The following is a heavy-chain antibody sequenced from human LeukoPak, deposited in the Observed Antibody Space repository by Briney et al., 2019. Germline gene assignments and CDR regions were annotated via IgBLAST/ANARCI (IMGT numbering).Heavy chain of an antibody. CDR3: AKEKRLRFLEWLSHRDAFDI. Sequence: GGSLRLSCVDSGFTFSNYWMHWVRQAPGKGLVWVSRINIDGTSTIYADSVKGRFTISRDISENTLYLQMNSLRAEDTAVYYCAKEKRLRFLEWLSHRDAFDIWGQGTMVTVSS. D-gene: IGHD3-3*01. CDR2: INIDGTST. J-gene: IGHJ3*02. V-gene: IGHV3-74*01. CDR1: GFTFSNYW.